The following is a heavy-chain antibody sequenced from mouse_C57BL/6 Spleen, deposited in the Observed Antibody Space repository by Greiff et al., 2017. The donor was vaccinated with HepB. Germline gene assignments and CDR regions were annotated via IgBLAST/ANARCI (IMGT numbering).Heavy chain of an antibody. CDR2: INPSSGYT. V-gene: IGHV1-7*01. CDR1: GYTFTSYW. J-gene: IGHJ2*01. CDR3: ARWDGNLDY. D-gene: IGHD2-1*01. Sequence: VQLQQSGAELAKPGASVKLSCKASGYTFTSYWMHWVKQRPGQGLEWIGYINPSSGYTKYNQKFKDKATLTADKYSSTAYMQLSSLTYEDSAVYYCARWDGNLDYWGQGTTLTVSS.